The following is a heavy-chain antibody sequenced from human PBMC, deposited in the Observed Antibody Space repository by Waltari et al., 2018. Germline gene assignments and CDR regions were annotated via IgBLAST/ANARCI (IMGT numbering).Heavy chain of an antibody. CDR1: GGTFSSYA. J-gene: IGHJ4*02. Sequence: QVQLVQSGAEVKKPGSSVKVSCKASGGTFSSYAISWVRQAPGQGLEWMGRIIPIVGTANYAQKFQGRVTITADKSTSTAYMELSSLRSEDTAVYYCARGSVTVEWELLTDYWGQGTLVTVSS. CDR2: IIPIVGTA. V-gene: IGHV1-69*08. D-gene: IGHD1-26*01. CDR3: ARGSVTVEWELLTDY.